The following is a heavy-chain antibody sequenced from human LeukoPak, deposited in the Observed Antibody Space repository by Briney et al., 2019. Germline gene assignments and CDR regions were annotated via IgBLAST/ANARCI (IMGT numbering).Heavy chain of an antibody. Sequence: PSQTLSLTCTVSGGSISSGDYYWSWIRQPPGKGLEWIGYIYYSGSTYYNPSLKSRVTISVDTSKNQFSLKLSSVTAADTAVYYCARVRLYYDSSGYEDVWGQGNPGHRLL. J-gene: IGHJ4*01. D-gene: IGHD3-22*01. CDR2: IYYSGST. CDR3: ARVRLYYDSSGYEDV. CDR1: GGSISSGDYY. V-gene: IGHV4-30-4*01.